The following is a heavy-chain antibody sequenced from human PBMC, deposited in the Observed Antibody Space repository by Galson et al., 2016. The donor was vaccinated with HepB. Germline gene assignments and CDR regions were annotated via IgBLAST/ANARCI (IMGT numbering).Heavy chain of an antibody. CDR2: ISKTGDTT. Sequence: SLRLSCAASGFTFSDWDFHWVRQAPGKGLDWVAVISKTGDTTFYGDSVKGRFTISRDNSKNTVDLQMNTLRAEDTAVYYCAKEATATTGAKTKRVWYFDLWGRGALVTVSS. D-gene: IGHD1-7*01. J-gene: IGHJ2*01. CDR1: GFTFSDWD. V-gene: IGHV3-30-3*01. CDR3: AKEATATTGAKTKRVWYFDL.